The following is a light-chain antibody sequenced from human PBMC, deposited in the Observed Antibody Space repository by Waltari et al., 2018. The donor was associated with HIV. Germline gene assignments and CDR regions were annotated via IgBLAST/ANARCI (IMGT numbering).Light chain of an antibody. CDR2: GRN. J-gene: IGLJ2*01. Sequence: QSVLTQPPSVSAAPGQRVTISCSGSSSNIGTNGVSWYQQVPGTAPKLLIYGRNNRFPGISDRFSASQSGTSATLGISGLHTGDEADYYCGTWDDRLNAGVFGGGTRLTVL. V-gene: IGLV1-51*01. CDR1: SSNIGTNG. CDR3: GTWDDRLNAGV.